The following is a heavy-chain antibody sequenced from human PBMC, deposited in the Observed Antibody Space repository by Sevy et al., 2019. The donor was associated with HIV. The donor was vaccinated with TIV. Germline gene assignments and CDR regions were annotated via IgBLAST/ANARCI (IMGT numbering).Heavy chain of an antibody. V-gene: IGHV3-49*03. CDR2: IRSKAYGGTT. CDR3: TRDLMGGTWFGELHYTFSFDY. CDR1: AFTFGDYA. J-gene: IGHJ4*02. D-gene: IGHD3-10*01. Sequence: GGSLRLSCTASAFTFGDYAMSWFRQAPGKGLEWVGFIRSKAYGGTTEYAASVKGRFTISRDDSKSIAYLQMNSLKTEETAVYYCTRDLMGGTWFGELHYTFSFDYWGQGTLVTVSS.